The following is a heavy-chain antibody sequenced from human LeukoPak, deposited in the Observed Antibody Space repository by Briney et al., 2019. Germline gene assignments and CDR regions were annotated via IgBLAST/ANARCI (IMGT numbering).Heavy chain of an antibody. Sequence: PSETLSLTCTVSGGSIGSYYWSWIRQPPGKGLEWIGYIYYSGSTNYNPSLKSRVTISVDTSKNQFSLKLSSVTAADTAVYYCARGGAAAGTKGNWFDPWGQGTLVTVSS. V-gene: IGHV4-59*01. CDR1: GGSIGSYY. D-gene: IGHD6-13*01. CDR2: IYYSGST. J-gene: IGHJ5*02. CDR3: ARGGAAAGTKGNWFDP.